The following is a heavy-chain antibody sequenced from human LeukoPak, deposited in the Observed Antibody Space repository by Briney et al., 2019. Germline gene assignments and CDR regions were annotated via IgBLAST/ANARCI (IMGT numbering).Heavy chain of an antibody. J-gene: IGHJ4*02. D-gene: IGHD2-21*02. CDR1: GFTFSSYG. CDR3: ARDTRPPLAYCGGDCYSGYFDY. Sequence: GRSLRLSRAASGFTFSSYGMHWVRQAPGKGLEWVAVISYDGSNKYYADSVKGRFTISRDNSKNTLYLQMNSLRAEDTAVYYCARDTRPPLAYCGGDCYSGYFDYWGQGTLVTVSS. CDR2: ISYDGSNK. V-gene: IGHV3-30*03.